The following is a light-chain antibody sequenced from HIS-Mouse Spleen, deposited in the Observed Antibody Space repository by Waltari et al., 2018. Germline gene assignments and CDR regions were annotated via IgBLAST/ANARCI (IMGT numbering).Light chain of an antibody. CDR2: EVS. CDR3: SSYTSSSTF. Sequence: QSALTQPASVSGSPGQSITISCTGTSSGVGGYNYVSWYQQHPGKAPKLMIYEVSNRPSGVSNRFSGSKSGNTASLTISGLQAEDEADYYCSSYTSSSTFFGTGTKVTVL. J-gene: IGLJ1*01. V-gene: IGLV2-14*01. CDR1: SSGVGGYNY.